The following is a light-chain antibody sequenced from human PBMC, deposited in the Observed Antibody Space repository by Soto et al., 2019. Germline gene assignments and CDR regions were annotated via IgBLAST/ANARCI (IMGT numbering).Light chain of an antibody. CDR3: QQYGTSPQT. CDR2: DIS. V-gene: IGKV3-20*01. Sequence: IVLTQSPGTLSLSPEERTTFSCRASQSISGTYLAWYQQRPGQAPRLLIYDISNRATGIPDRFSGSGSGADFTLTISRLEPEDFAVYYCQQYGTSPQTFGQGTRLEIK. J-gene: IGKJ5*01. CDR1: QSISGTY.